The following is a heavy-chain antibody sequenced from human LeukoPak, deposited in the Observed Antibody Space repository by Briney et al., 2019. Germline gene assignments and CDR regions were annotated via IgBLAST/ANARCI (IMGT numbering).Heavy chain of an antibody. CDR1: GGSFSGYF. CDR2: INHSGST. CDR3: ARGPESGSYFAWFGP. J-gene: IGHJ5*02. Sequence: SETLSLTCAVYGGSFSGYFWNWIRQPPGKGLERIGEINHSGSTHYNPSLKSRVTISIDTSKNQISLKLTSVTAADTAVYYCARGPESGSYFAWFGPWGQGTLVTVSS. V-gene: IGHV4-34*01. D-gene: IGHD3-10*01.